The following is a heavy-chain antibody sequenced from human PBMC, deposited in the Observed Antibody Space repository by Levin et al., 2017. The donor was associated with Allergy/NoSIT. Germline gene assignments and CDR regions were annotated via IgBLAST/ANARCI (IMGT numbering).Heavy chain of an antibody. CDR3: AKDQTWLGSSGWYQNDAFDI. Sequence: GGSLRLSCAASGFTFSSYAMSWVRQAPGKGLEWVSAISGSGGSTYYADSVKGRFTISRDNSKNTLYLQMNSLRAEDTAVYYCAKDQTWLGSSGWYQNDAFDIWGQGTMVTVSS. CDR2: ISGSGGST. V-gene: IGHV3-23*01. J-gene: IGHJ3*02. D-gene: IGHD6-19*01. CDR1: GFTFSSYA.